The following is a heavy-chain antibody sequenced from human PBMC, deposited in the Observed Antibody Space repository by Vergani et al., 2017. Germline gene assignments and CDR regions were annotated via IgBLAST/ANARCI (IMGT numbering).Heavy chain of an antibody. D-gene: IGHD2-2*01. CDR3: ARRYAGGGGAVDI. J-gene: IGHJ3*02. CDR1: GGSISSYY. Sequence: QVQLQESGPGLVTPSETLSLTCTVSGGSISSYYWSWIRQPPGKGLEWIGYIYYSGSTNYNPSLKSRVTISVDTSKNQFSLRLSSVTAADTAVYYCARRYAGGGGAVDIWGQGTMVTVSS. V-gene: IGHV4-59*08. CDR2: IYYSGST.